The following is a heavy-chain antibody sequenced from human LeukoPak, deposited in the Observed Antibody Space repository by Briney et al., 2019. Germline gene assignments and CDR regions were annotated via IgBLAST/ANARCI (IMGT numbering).Heavy chain of an antibody. CDR1: GFSLSSYT. CDR3: ARDLDYYDGSGYSSSALDY. D-gene: IGHD3-22*01. J-gene: IGHJ4*02. V-gene: IGHV3-21*01. Sequence: GGSLRLSCAPSGFSLSSYTMIWARQAPGRGREWVSSITSSSTYIYYAGSVRGRFTVSRDNAKNALYLQMNSLRAEDTAVYFCARDLDYYDGSGYSSSALDYWGQGTLLTVSS. CDR2: ITSSSTYI.